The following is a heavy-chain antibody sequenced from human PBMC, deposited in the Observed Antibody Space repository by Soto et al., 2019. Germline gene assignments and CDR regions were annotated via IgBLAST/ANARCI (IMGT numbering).Heavy chain of an antibody. Sequence: GGSLRLSCAASGFTVSSNYMSWVRQAPGKGLEWVSSIYSGGSTYYANSLKGRFTISRDNFKDTLYLQMNSLSAEDTAVYYCARDSVNGAFDIWGQGTMVTVSS. CDR2: IYSGGST. V-gene: IGHV3-66*01. CDR3: ARDSVNGAFDI. CDR1: GFTVSSNY. D-gene: IGHD1-26*01. J-gene: IGHJ3*02.